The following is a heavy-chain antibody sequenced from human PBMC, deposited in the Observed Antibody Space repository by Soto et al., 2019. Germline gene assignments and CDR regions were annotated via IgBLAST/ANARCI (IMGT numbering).Heavy chain of an antibody. V-gene: IGHV4-4*02. J-gene: IGHJ6*02. Sequence: LETLSLTCAVSGVSISSSNWLIWVRQPPGKGLEWIGEIYHSGSTNYNPSLKSRVTISVDKSKNQFSLKLSSVTAADTAVYYCARRGYCTNGVCYYGMDVWGQGTTVTVSS. CDR1: GVSISSSNW. CDR3: ARRGYCTNGVCYYGMDV. CDR2: IYHSGST. D-gene: IGHD2-8*01.